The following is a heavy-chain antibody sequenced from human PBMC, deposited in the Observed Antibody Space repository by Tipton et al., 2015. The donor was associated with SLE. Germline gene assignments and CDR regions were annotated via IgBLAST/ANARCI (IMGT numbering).Heavy chain of an antibody. CDR1: KFTFSSYW. Sequence: GSLRLSCAASKFTFSSYWMSWFRQAPGKGLEWVANIREDGSGKFYVDSLKGRFTISRDNAKNSVYLQMNSLRVEDTAVYYCARSNWGWAFDIWGEGTMVTVSS. CDR2: IREDGSGK. V-gene: IGHV3-7*01. CDR3: ARSNWGWAFDI. D-gene: IGHD7-27*01. J-gene: IGHJ3*02.